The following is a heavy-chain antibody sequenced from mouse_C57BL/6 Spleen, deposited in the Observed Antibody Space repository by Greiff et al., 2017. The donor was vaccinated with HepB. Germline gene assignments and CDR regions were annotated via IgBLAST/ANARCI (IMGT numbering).Heavy chain of an antibody. Sequence: QVQLQQPGTELVKPGASVKLSCKASGYTFTSYWMHWVKQRPGQGLEWIGNINPRNGGTNYNEKFKSKATLTVDKSSSTAYMQLSSLTSEDSAVYYCARKGIYDGYFSWFAYWGQGTLVTVSA. CDR3: ARKGIYDGYFSWFAY. J-gene: IGHJ3*01. CDR2: INPRNGGT. CDR1: GYTFTSYW. D-gene: IGHD2-3*01. V-gene: IGHV1-53*01.